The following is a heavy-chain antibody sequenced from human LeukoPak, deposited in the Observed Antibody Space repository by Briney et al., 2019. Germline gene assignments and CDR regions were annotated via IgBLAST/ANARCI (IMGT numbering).Heavy chain of an antibody. CDR2: VSAGGGNT. D-gene: IGHD6-19*01. Sequence: PGGSLRLSCAASGFTFCIYGMNWVRQAPGKGLEWISGVSAGGGNTYYADSVKGRFTISRDNSKNTLYLQMNSLRAEDTAVYYCAKCDSPVAGDYFDYWGQGTLVTVSS. J-gene: IGHJ4*02. CDR3: AKCDSPVAGDYFDY. CDR1: GFTFCIYG. V-gene: IGHV3-23*01.